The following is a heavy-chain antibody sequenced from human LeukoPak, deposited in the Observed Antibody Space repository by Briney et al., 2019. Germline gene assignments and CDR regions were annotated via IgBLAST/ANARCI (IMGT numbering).Heavy chain of an antibody. D-gene: IGHD3-3*01. CDR3: ASVPRKFTIFGVGHKSWFDP. CDR1: GGSFSGYY. CDR2: INHSGST. Sequence: SETLSLTCAVYGGSFSGYYWSWIRQPPGKGLEWIGEINHSGSTNYNPSLKSRVTISVDTSKNQFSLKLSSVTAADTAVYYCASVPRKFTIFGVGHKSWFDPWGQGTLVTVFS. V-gene: IGHV4-34*01. J-gene: IGHJ5*02.